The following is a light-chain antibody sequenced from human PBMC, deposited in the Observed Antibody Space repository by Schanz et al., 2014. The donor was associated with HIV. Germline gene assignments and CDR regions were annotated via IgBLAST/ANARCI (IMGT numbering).Light chain of an antibody. CDR2: AAS. CDR3: LQYNDYAYS. J-gene: IGKJ2*03. V-gene: IGKV1-9*01. CDR1: QGISSY. Sequence: DIQLTQSPSFLSASVGDRVTITCRASQGISSYLAWYQQKPGKAPKLLIYAASTLQSGVPSRFSGSGSGTDFTLTISSLQPDDFATYYCLQYNDYAYSFGQGTKLEIK.